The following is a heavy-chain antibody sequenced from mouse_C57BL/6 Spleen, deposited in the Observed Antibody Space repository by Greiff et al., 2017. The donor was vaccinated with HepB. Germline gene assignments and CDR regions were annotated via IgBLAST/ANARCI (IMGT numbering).Heavy chain of an antibody. CDR2: INPYNGDT. V-gene: IGHV1-20*01. CDR3: ARSEYCNYNWYIDV. CDR1: GYSFTGYF. J-gene: IGHJ1*03. Sequence: EVQLQQSGPELVKPGASVKISCKASGYSFTGYFMNWVMQSHGKSLEWIGRINPYNGDTFYNQKFKGKATLTVDKSSSTAHMELRSLTSEDSAVYEGARSEYCNYNWYIDVWGTGTTVTVSS. D-gene: IGHD2-10*02.